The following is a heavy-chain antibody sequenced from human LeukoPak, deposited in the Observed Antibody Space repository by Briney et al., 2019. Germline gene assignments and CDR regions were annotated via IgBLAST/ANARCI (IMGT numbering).Heavy chain of an antibody. CDR2: IIPILGIA. J-gene: IGHJ4*02. D-gene: IGHD2-21*02. CDR3: ASTVVVTAIPDY. V-gene: IGHV1-69*04. Sequence: ASVKVSCKASGGTFSSYAISWVRQAPGQGLEWMGRIIPILGIANYALKFQGRVTITADKSSTAYMELSSLRSEDTAVYYCASTVVVTAIPDYWGQGTLVTVSS. CDR1: GGTFSSYA.